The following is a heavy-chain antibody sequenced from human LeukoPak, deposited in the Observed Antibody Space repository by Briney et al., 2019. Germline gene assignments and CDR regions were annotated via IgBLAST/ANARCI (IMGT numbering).Heavy chain of an antibody. V-gene: IGHV3-30*03. CDR3: ASPYGSGSYYNPPPFDY. J-gene: IGHJ4*02. CDR1: GFTFSSYG. Sequence: GGSLRLSCAASGFTFSSYGMHWVRQAPGKGLEWVAVISYDGSNKYYTDSVKGRFTISRDNSKNTLYLQMNTLRAEDTAVYYCASPYGSGSYYNPPPFDYWGQGALVTVSS. CDR2: ISYDGSNK. D-gene: IGHD3-10*01.